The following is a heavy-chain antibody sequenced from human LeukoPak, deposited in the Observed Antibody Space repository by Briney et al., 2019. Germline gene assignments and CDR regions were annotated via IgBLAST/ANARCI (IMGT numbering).Heavy chain of an antibody. J-gene: IGHJ6*03. V-gene: IGHV3-48*04. CDR1: GFTFSSYS. Sequence: GGSLRLSCAASGFTFSSYSMNWVRQAPGKGLEWVSYISSSSSTIYYADSVEGRFTISRDNAKNSLYLQMNSLRAEDTAVYYCARVSPYMDVWGKGTTVTVSS. CDR3: ARVSPYMDV. CDR2: ISSSSSTI.